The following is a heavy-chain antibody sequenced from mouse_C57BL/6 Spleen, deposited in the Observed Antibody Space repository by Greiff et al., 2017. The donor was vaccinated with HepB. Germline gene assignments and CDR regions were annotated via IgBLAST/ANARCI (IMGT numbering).Heavy chain of an antibody. V-gene: IGHV5-9-1*02. J-gene: IGHJ2*01. CDR2: ISSGGDYI. CDR3: TREDYGSSLDY. D-gene: IGHD1-1*01. CDR1: GFTFSSYA. Sequence: EVKVVESGEGLVKPGGSLKLSCAASGFTFSSYAMSWVRQTPEKRLEWVAYISSGGDYIYYADTVKGRFTISRDNARNTLYLQMSSLKSEDTAMYYCTREDYGSSLDYWGQGTTRTVSS.